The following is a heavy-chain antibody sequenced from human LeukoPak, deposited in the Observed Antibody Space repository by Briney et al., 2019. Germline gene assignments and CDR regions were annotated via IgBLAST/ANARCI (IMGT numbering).Heavy chain of an antibody. CDR1: GGSISSGSYY. J-gene: IGHJ4*02. D-gene: IGHD5-18*01. Sequence: SETLSLTCTVSGGSISSGSYYWSWIRQPAGKGLEWIGRIYTSASTNYNPSLKSRVTISVDTSKNQFSLKLSSVTAADTAVYYCARIPYSYGPREYWGQGTLVTVSS. CDR3: ARIPYSYGPREY. CDR2: IYTSAST. V-gene: IGHV4-61*02.